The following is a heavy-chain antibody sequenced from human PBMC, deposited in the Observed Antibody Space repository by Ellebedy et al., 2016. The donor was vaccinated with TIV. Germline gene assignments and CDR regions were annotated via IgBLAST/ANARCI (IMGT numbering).Heavy chain of an antibody. D-gene: IGHD2-2*01. J-gene: IGHJ4*02. V-gene: IGHV3-7*01. CDR1: EFAFETDW. CDR3: ARGGATSSRYWRN. Sequence: GESLKISCAASEFAFETDWMTWVRQAPGKGLEWVANINQEGSDKSYVDSVKGRFTIFRDNAKSSLYLQMKSLRAEDTAVYYCARGGATSSRYWRNWGQGALVTVSS. CDR2: INQEGSDK.